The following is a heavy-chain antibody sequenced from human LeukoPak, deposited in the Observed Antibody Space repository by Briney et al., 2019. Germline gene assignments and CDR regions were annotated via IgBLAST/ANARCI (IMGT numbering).Heavy chain of an antibody. CDR3: ARGPQPGMEWLSPLYYYGMDV. Sequence: KSSETLSLTCTVSGGSISSSSYYWGWIRQPPGKGLEWIGSIYYSGSTYYNPSLKSRVTISVDTSKNQFSLKLSSVTAADTAVYYCARGPQPGMEWLSPLYYYGMDVWGQGTTVTVSS. CDR2: IYYSGST. V-gene: IGHV4-39*01. J-gene: IGHJ6*02. D-gene: IGHD3-3*01. CDR1: GGSISSSSYY.